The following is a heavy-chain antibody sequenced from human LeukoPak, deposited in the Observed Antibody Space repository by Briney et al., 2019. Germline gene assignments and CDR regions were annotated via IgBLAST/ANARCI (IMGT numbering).Heavy chain of an antibody. J-gene: IGHJ5*02. Sequence: SETLSLTCTVSGGSISSGSYYWSWIRQPAGKGLEWIGRIYTSGSTNYNPSLKSRVTMSVDRSKNQFSLKLSSVTAADTAAYYCARAVGSSESNWFDPWGQGALVTVSS. V-gene: IGHV4-61*02. CDR2: IYTSGST. D-gene: IGHD1-26*01. CDR3: ARAVGSSESNWFDP. CDR1: GGSISSGSYY.